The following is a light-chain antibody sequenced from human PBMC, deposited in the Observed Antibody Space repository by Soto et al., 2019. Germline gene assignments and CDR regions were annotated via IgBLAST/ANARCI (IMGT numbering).Light chain of an antibody. J-gene: IGKJ1*01. CDR2: GAS. Sequence: EIVLTQSPGTLSLSPGERATLSCRASQSVSSIFLAWYQHKPGQAPRLLIYGASTRATGIPDRFSGSGSGTDVILTISRLEPEDVAVYYCQQYGSSPRTFGHGTRVEIK. CDR3: QQYGSSPRT. V-gene: IGKV3-20*01. CDR1: QSVSSIF.